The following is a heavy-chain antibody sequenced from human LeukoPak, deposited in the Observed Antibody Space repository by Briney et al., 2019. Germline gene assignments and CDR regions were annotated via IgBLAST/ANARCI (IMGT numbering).Heavy chain of an antibody. Sequence: SETLSLTCTVSGGSISGYYWTRIRQSPGKRPEWLAYARYTGSTNYNPSLKSRLTISVDTSKNQFSLTLTSVTAADTAVYYCARHVAPDMDYFDYWGPGTLVTVSP. CDR3: ARHVAPDMDYFDY. J-gene: IGHJ4*02. CDR1: GGSISGYY. D-gene: IGHD2-15*01. CDR2: ARYTGST. V-gene: IGHV4-59*08.